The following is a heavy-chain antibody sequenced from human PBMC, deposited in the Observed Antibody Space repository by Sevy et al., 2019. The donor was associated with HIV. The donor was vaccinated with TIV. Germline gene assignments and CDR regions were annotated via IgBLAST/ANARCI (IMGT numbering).Heavy chain of an antibody. CDR1: GFTFSNAW. J-gene: IGHJ6*02. Sequence: GGSLRLSCAASGFTFSNAWMSWVRQAPGKGLEWVGRIKSKTDGGTTDDAAPVKGRFTISRDDSKNTLYLQMNSLKTEDPAVYYCTTEPQDYYGSGSAPDYYYGMDVWGQGTTVTVSS. D-gene: IGHD3-10*01. CDR3: TTEPQDYYGSGSAPDYYYGMDV. V-gene: IGHV3-15*01. CDR2: IKSKTDGGTT.